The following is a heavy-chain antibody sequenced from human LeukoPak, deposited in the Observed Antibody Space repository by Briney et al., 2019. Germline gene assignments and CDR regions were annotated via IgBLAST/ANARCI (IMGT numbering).Heavy chain of an antibody. Sequence: SETLSLTCTVSGGSISSYYWSWIRQPPGKGLEWIGYIYYSGSTNYNPSLKSRVTISVDTSKNQFSLKLSSVTAADTAVYYCARYIWGSYPTFEDYWGQGSLVTVSS. V-gene: IGHV4-59*01. D-gene: IGHD3-16*02. J-gene: IGHJ4*02. CDR2: IYYSGST. CDR3: ARYIWGSYPTFEDY. CDR1: GGSISSYY.